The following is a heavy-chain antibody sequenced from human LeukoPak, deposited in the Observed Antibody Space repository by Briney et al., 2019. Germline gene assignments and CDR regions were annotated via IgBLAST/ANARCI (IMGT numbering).Heavy chain of an antibody. V-gene: IGHV4-59*11. Sequence: SETLSLTCTVSGGSISSHYWSWIRQPPGKGLEWIGYISYSGSTNYNPSLKSRVTISVDTSKNQFSLKLSSVTAADTAVYYCARDAHYTMVRGVNWFDPWGQGTLVTVSS. CDR1: GGSISSHY. D-gene: IGHD3-10*01. J-gene: IGHJ5*02. CDR2: ISYSGST. CDR3: ARDAHYTMVRGVNWFDP.